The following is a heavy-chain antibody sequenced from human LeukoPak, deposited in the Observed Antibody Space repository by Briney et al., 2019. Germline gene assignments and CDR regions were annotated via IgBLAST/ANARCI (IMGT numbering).Heavy chain of an antibody. CDR1: GFTFSSYA. D-gene: IGHD2-2*01. V-gene: IGHV3-23*01. Sequence: GGSLRLSCAASGFTFSSYAMSWVRQAPGKGLEWVSAISGSGGSTYYADSVKGRFTISRDNSKNTLYLQMNSLRAEDTAVYYCAKDALVVPDLYYYYGMDVWGRGTTVTVSS. J-gene: IGHJ6*02. CDR2: ISGSGGST. CDR3: AKDALVVPDLYYYYGMDV.